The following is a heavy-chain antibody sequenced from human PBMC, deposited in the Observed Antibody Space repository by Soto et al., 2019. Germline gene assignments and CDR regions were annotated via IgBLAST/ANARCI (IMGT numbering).Heavy chain of an antibody. CDR3: ARVMPLWFGELSQYYFDY. J-gene: IGHJ4*02. D-gene: IGHD3-10*01. CDR1: WYTFTNYD. Sequence: GASVKVCSKGSWYTFTNYDIKWGGPAPGQGVEWMGWMNPNSGNTGYAQKFQGRVTMTRNTSISTAYMELSSLRSEDTAVYYCARVMPLWFGELSQYYFDYRGQGTLVTVSS. CDR2: MNPNSGNT. V-gene: IGHV1-8*01.